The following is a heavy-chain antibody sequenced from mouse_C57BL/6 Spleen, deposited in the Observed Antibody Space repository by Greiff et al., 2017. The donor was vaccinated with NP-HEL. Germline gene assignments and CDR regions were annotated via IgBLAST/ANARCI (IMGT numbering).Heavy chain of an antibody. J-gene: IGHJ1*03. CDR1: GYTFTSYW. D-gene: IGHD1-1*01. V-gene: IGHV1-64*01. Sequence: QVQLQQPGAELVKPGASVKLSCKASGYTFTSYWMHWVKQRPGQGLEWIGMIHPNSGSTNYNEKFTSKATLTVDKSSSTAYMQLSSLTSEDSAVYYCARVDYYSSSYNWYFDVWGTGTTVTVSS. CDR2: IHPNSGST. CDR3: ARVDYYSSSYNWYFDV.